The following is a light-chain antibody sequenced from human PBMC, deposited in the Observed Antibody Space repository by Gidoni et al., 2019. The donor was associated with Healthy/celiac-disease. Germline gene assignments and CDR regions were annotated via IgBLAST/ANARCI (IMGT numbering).Light chain of an antibody. CDR1: QIISSS. J-gene: IGKJ4*01. CDR2: AAS. Sequence: IQMTQSPSSLSASVVDRVTITCRASQIISSSLNWYQQKPGKAPKLLIYAASSLQSGVPSRCSGSGAGTDFTLTISRLQEEDVATYYWQQSYSTRALTFGGGTKVEIK. CDR3: QQSYSTRALT. V-gene: IGKV1-39*01.